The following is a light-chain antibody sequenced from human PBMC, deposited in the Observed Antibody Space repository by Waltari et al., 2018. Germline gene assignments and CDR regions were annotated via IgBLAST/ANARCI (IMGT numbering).Light chain of an antibody. CDR1: QSISTW. Sequence: DIQMTHSPSTLSASVGARVTITCRASQSISTWLAWYQQKPGKAPKLLIYKASSLESGVPSRFSGSGSGTEFTLTISSLQPDDFATYYCQQYNSYSLTFGPGTKVDIK. CDR3: QQYNSYSLT. CDR2: KAS. J-gene: IGKJ3*01. V-gene: IGKV1-5*03.